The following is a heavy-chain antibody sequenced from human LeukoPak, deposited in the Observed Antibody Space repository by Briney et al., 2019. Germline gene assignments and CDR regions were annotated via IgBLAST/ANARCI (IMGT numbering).Heavy chain of an antibody. Sequence: SQTLSLTCTVSGGSVNSGGYYWTWIRQHPGKGLEWLGYIDYSGRTYYNPSRKSRITISLDTSKNQFSLNLTSVSAADTAFYFCARSSDYGDYDWGQGTLITVSS. CDR3: ARSSDYGDYD. J-gene: IGHJ4*02. CDR2: IDYSGRT. V-gene: IGHV4-31*03. D-gene: IGHD4-17*01. CDR1: GGSVNSGGYY.